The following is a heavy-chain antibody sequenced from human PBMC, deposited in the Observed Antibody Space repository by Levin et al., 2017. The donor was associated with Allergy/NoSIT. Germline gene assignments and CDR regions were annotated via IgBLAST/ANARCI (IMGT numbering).Heavy chain of an antibody. D-gene: IGHD3-22*01. V-gene: IGHV1-69*13. Sequence: ASVKVSCKASGGTFSRYAISWVRQAPGQGPEWMGGITPMFGTANYAQKFQGRVTIAADESTSTAYLELSSLTSQHTAVYYCAREWGYDSSGYYFAYWGQGTLVTVSS. CDR1: GGTFSRYA. CDR2: ITPMFGTA. CDR3: AREWGYDSSGYYFAY. J-gene: IGHJ4*02.